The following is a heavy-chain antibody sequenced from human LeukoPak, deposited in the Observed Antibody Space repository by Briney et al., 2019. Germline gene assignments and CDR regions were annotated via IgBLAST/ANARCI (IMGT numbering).Heavy chain of an antibody. Sequence: HPGGSLRLSCAASGFTFSTYAMSWVRQAPGKGLEWVSAISGSGGSTYYADSVKGRFTISRDNSKNTLYLQINSLRAEDTAVYYCARDRRRSSSWFGTQEGGMDVWGQGTTVTVSS. CDR3: ARDRRRSSSWFGTQEGGMDV. V-gene: IGHV3-23*01. CDR2: ISGSGGST. CDR1: GFTFSTYA. D-gene: IGHD6-13*01. J-gene: IGHJ6*02.